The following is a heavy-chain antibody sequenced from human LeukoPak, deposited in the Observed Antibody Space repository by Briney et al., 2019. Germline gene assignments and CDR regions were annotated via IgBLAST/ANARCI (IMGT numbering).Heavy chain of an antibody. J-gene: IGHJ4*02. D-gene: IGHD3-22*01. CDR3: VRLRRNNDRSGYYYYDY. CDR1: GYIFSDFR. V-gene: IGHV3-21*01. CDR2: ISVRSNYR. Sequence: GGSLTLSCAASGYIFSDFRVNWFPQAPGKGLEWVSSISVRSNYRYYADSVRGRFTISRDDARDSLFLQMNNLRAEDTAVYFCVRLRRNNDRSGYYYYDYWGQGTLVTVSS.